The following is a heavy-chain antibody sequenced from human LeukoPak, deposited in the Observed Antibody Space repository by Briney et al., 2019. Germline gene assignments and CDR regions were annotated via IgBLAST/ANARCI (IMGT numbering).Heavy chain of an antibody. CDR3: ARDRRDWGSTDYFDY. Sequence: GGPVRLSCAASGFTVSSNYMSWVRQAPGKGLEWVSVIYSGGNTYYADCVKGRFTIPRDNSKNTLYLQMNSLRAEDTAVYYCARDRRDWGSTDYFDYWGQGTLVTVSA. CDR2: IYSGGNT. V-gene: IGHV3-53*01. CDR1: GFTVSSNY. D-gene: IGHD7-27*01. J-gene: IGHJ4*02.